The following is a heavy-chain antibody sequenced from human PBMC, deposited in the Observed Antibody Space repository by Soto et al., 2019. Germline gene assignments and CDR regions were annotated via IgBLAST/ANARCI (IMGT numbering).Heavy chain of an antibody. D-gene: IGHD2-21*01. CDR3: AINFRTGYLFRYYYYYGMDV. Sequence: GKSLGRMWRIDPSDSYTNYSPSFRGHVTISADKSISTAYLQWSSLKTSDTAMYYCAINFRTGYLFRYYYYYGMDVWGQGTTVTVSS. V-gene: IGHV5-10-1*01. CDR2: IDPSDSYT. J-gene: IGHJ6*02.